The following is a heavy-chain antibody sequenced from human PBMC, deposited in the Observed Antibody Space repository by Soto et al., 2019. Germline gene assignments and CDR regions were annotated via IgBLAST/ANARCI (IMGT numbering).Heavy chain of an antibody. V-gene: IGHV3-23*04. J-gene: IGHJ1*01. D-gene: IGHD3-10*01. CDR3: AKGDYNSSGREKYFQH. CDR2: LNAGGSDT. Sequence: QLVESGGGLVQPGGSLRLSCVGSGFTFRGYAMSWVRQAPGKGPEWVSALNAGGSDTYYADSVKGRFTISRDNSKNTLYLQMNSLRAEDTALYYCAKGDYNSSGREKYFQHWGQGNLVNVS. CDR1: GFTFRGYA.